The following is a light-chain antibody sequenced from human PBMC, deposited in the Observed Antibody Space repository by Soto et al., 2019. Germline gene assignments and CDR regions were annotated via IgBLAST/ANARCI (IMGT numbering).Light chain of an antibody. CDR2: DAS. J-gene: IGKJ3*01. CDR1: QSISSY. V-gene: IGKV3-11*01. CDR3: HQRSTWPFT. Sequence: EIVLTQSPATLSLSPGERATLSCRASQSISSYLAWYQQKPDQAPRLLIYDASNRATGIPARFSGSGSGTDFTLTLSRLEPDDFAFYYCHQRSTWPFTFGPGTKVDIK.